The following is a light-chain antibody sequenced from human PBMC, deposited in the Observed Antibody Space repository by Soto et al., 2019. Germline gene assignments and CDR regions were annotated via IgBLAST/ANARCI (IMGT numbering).Light chain of an antibody. Sequence: IVLTQSPGTLSLSPGERATLSCRASQSVSSSYLAWYQQKPGQAPRLLIYGASSRATGIPDRFSGSGSGTDFTLTISRLEPEDFAVYYCQQYGSSPPGITFGPGTKVDIK. J-gene: IGKJ3*01. V-gene: IGKV3-20*01. CDR3: QQYGSSPPGIT. CDR2: GAS. CDR1: QSVSSSY.